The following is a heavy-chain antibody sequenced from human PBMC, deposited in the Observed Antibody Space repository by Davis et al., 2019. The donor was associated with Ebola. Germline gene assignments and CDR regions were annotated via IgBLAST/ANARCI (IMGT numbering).Heavy chain of an antibody. CDR1: GYTFPHYK. CDR3: ARESGYCSSTSCSKQSFDY. J-gene: IGHJ4*02. V-gene: IGHV1-2*02. Sequence: ASVKVSCKPSGYTFPHYKIHWVRQAPGQGLEWMGWINPNTDDRGYVQKFQDRVTMTRDTSINTVYMQLSGVTSDDTAVYFCARESGYCSSTSCSKQSFDYWGQGTLVTVSS. D-gene: IGHD2-2*01. CDR2: INPNTDDR.